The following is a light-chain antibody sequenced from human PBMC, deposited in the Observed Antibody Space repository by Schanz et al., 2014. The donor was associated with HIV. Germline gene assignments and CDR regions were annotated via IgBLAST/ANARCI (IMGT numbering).Light chain of an antibody. Sequence: NFMLTQPLSVSESPGQTVVIPCTRSSGDIAGDSVQWYQLRPGSAPILVTRGNDQRPSGVPDRFSGSIDRSSNSASLIISRLETEDEADYFCHSSDGLSLGFFGGGTKLTVL. CDR1: SGDIAGDS. J-gene: IGLJ2*01. V-gene: IGLV6-57*04. CDR3: HSSDGLSLGF. CDR2: GND.